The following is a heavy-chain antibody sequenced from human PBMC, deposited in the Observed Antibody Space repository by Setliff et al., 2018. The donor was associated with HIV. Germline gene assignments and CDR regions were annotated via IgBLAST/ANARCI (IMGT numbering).Heavy chain of an antibody. CDR2: INDSGST. Sequence: SETLSLTCAVYNGSFSGYYWTWIRQPPGKGLEWIGEINDSGSTNYSPSLKSRVTISVDASRNQFSLRLSSVTAADTAVYYCARTLRAAAMGYFDYWGQGTLVTVSS. D-gene: IGHD5-18*01. CDR1: NGSFSGYY. J-gene: IGHJ4*02. V-gene: IGHV4-34*01. CDR3: ARTLRAAAMGYFDY.